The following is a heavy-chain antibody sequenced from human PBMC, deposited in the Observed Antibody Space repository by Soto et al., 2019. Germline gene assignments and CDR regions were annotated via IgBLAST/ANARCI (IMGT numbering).Heavy chain of an antibody. V-gene: IGHV3-30-3*01. CDR2: ISYDGSNK. J-gene: IGHJ6*02. Sequence: GGSLRLSCAASGFTFSSYAMHWVRQAPGKGLEWVAVISYDGSNKYYADSVKGRFTISRDNSKNTLYLQMNSLRAEDTAVYYCATLGYCSSTSCYGVYYYYGMDVWGQGTTVTVSS. D-gene: IGHD2-2*01. CDR1: GFTFSSYA. CDR3: ATLGYCSSTSCYGVYYYYGMDV.